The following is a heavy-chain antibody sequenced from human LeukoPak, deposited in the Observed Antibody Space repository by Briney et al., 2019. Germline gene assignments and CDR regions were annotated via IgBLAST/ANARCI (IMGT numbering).Heavy chain of an antibody. Sequence: SVKVSCKASGGTFSSYAISWVRQAPGQGLEWMGRIIPILGIANYAQKFQGRVTITADKSTSTAYMELSSLRSDDTAVYYCARAPANPTYYYDSSGYCPFGYWGQGTLVTVSS. CDR1: GGTFSSYA. CDR2: IIPILGIA. D-gene: IGHD3-22*01. CDR3: ARAPANPTYYYDSSGYCPFGY. J-gene: IGHJ4*02. V-gene: IGHV1-69*04.